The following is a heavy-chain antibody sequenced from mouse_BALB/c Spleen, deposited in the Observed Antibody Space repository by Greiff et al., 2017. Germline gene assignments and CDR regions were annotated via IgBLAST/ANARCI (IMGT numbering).Heavy chain of an antibody. CDR1: GFTFSSYG. D-gene: IGHD1-1*01. V-gene: IGHV5-6-3*01. Sequence: EVKLVESGGGLVQPGGSLKLSCAASGFTFSSYGMSWVRQTPDKRLELVATINSNGGSTYYPDSVKGRFTISRDNAKNTLYLQMSSLKSEDTAMYYCARDGSSLYFDYWGQGTTLTVSS. J-gene: IGHJ2*01. CDR2: INSNGGST. CDR3: ARDGSSLYFDY.